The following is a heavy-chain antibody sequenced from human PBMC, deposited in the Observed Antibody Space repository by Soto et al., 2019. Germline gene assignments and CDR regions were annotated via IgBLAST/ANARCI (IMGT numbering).Heavy chain of an antibody. D-gene: IGHD6-19*01. Sequence: EVQLVESGGGLVQPGGSLRVSCAASGFTFSSYWMHWVRQAPGKGLVWVSRINGDGSSRSYADSVKGRFTISRANAKNPLYLQINSLRAEDTAIYYCARGGAVAGLHSWGQGTLVTVSS. CDR1: GFTFSSYW. J-gene: IGHJ4*02. V-gene: IGHV3-74*01. CDR3: ARGGAVAGLHS. CDR2: INGDGSSR.